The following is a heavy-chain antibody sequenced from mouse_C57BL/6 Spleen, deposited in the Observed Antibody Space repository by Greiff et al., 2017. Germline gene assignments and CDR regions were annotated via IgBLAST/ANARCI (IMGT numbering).Heavy chain of an antibody. J-gene: IGHJ3*01. CDR2: INPNNGGT. D-gene: IGHD3-2*02. CDR3: ARGEQLRLRWLAY. CDR1: GYTFPDYY. Sequence: VQLQQSGPELVKPGASVKISCKASGYTFPDYYMNWVKQSHGKSLEWIGDINPNNGGTSYNQKFTGKATLTVDKSSSTAYMELRSLTSEDSAVYYCARGEQLRLRWLAYWGQGTLVTVSA. V-gene: IGHV1-26*01.